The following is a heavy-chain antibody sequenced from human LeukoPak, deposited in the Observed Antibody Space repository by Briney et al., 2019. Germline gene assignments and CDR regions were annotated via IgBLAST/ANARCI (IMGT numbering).Heavy chain of an antibody. V-gene: IGHV3-21*01. CDR3: ARSSFARWFDP. CDR1: GFTFSSYS. CDR2: ISSSSSYI. J-gene: IGHJ5*02. D-gene: IGHD6-13*01. Sequence: GGSLRLSCAASGFTFSSYSMNWVRQAPGKGLEWVSSISSSSSYIYYADSVKDRFTISRDNAKNSLYLQMNSLRAEDTAVYYCARSSFARWFDPWGQGTLVTVSS.